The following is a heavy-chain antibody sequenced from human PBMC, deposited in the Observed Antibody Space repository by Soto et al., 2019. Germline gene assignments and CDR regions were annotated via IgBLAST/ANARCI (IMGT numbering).Heavy chain of an antibody. CDR1: GFTFSSYG. V-gene: IGHV3-23*01. CDR2: ISGGDGGT. J-gene: IGHJ4*02. Sequence: GGSLRLSCAASGFTFSSYGMSWVRQAPGKGLEWASAISGGDGGTYYADSVKGRFTISRDNSKNTLYPQMNSLRAEDTAVYYCAKEPLYYDYVWGSYRHGYYFDYWGQGTLVTVSS. D-gene: IGHD3-16*02. CDR3: AKEPLYYDYVWGSYRHGYYFDY.